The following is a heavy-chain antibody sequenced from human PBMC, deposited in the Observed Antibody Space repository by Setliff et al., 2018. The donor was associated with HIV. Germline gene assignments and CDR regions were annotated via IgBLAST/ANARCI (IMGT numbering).Heavy chain of an antibody. CDR1: KFTFKDHW. D-gene: IGHD2-21*01. CDR3: ARAVMRSLDY. J-gene: IGHJ4*02. CDR2: TNPDGREV. V-gene: IGHV3-7*04. Sequence: GGSLRLSCEASKFTFKDHWMAWVRRVPGKGLEWVAHTNPDGREVNYGDAVRGRFTISRDNTKNSLFLQMSGLRADDTAIYFCARAVMRSLDYWGQGTLVTVSS.